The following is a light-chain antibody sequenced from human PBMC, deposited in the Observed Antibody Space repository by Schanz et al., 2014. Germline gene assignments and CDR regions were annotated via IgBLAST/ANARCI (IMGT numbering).Light chain of an antibody. Sequence: QSALTQPRSVSGSPGQSVTISCTGTSSDVGGYDYVSWYQQHPGKAPKFMIYDVSKRPSGVPDRFSGSKSGNTASLTISGLQTEDEADYYCSSYTSSSTLIFGGGTKLTVL. CDR2: DVS. V-gene: IGLV2-11*01. CDR3: SSYTSSSTLI. CDR1: SSDVGGYDY. J-gene: IGLJ2*01.